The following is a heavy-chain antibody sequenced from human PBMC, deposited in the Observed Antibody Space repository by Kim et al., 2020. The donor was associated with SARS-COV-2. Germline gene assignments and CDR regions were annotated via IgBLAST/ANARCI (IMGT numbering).Heavy chain of an antibody. Sequence: GTTEAASTVKGRYTSSTDDSNSLAYLQMNSLTTEDTAVYYCTRYSYGPFDYWGQGTLVTVSS. D-gene: IGHD5-18*01. CDR3: TRYSYGPFDY. J-gene: IGHJ4*02. V-gene: IGHV3-49*02. CDR2: GTT.